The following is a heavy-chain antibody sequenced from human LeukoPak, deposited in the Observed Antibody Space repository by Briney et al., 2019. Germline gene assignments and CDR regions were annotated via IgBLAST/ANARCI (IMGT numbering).Heavy chain of an antibody. CDR1: GGSFSGYY. V-gene: IGHV4-59*01. D-gene: IGHD2-15*01. Sequence: PSETLSLTCAVYGGSFSGYYWSWIRQPPGKGLEWIGYIYYSGSTNYNPSLKSRVTISVDTSKNQFSLKLSSVTAADTAVYYCARGTFLGYCSGGSCLDYWGQGTLVTVSS. CDR2: IYYSGST. J-gene: IGHJ4*02. CDR3: ARGTFLGYCSGGSCLDY.